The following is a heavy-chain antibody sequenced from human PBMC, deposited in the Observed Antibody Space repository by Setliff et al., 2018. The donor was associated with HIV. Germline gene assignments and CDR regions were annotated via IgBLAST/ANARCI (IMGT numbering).Heavy chain of an antibody. V-gene: IGHV3-21*01. D-gene: IGHD6-13*01. CDR2: ISDSSAYI. Sequence: LRLSCAASGFIFRSYNINWVRQAPGKGLEWISSISDSSAYIYYADSVKGRFTISRGNAKNSLYLQMNSLRAEDTAVYYCARDLSPGITAPLDYWGQGTLVTVSS. CDR1: GFIFRSYN. CDR3: ARDLSPGITAPLDY. J-gene: IGHJ4*02.